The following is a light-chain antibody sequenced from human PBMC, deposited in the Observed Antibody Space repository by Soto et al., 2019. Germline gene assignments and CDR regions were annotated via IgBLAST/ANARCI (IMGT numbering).Light chain of an antibody. CDR1: SSNIGAHYD. V-gene: IGLV1-40*01. CDR3: SSYAGSNNWV. J-gene: IGLJ3*02. Sequence: QPVLTQPPSVSGAPGQRVTISCTGSSSNIGAHYDVHWYQQLPGTAPKLLIYGNSNRPSGVPDRFSGSKSGTSASLAITGLQAEDEADYYCSSYAGSNNWVFGGGTKLTVL. CDR2: GNS.